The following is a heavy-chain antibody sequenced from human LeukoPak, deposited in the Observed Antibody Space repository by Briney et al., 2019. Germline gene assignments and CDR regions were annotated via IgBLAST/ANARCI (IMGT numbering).Heavy chain of an antibody. CDR3: AIRTPVDIGGTLGERVKKGLDY. J-gene: IGHJ4*02. Sequence: GGSVRLSCAASGFTFRSFGMNWVRRAPGKGLEWVAGIGASGDSSYYADSMKGRFTISRDNSKSTLYLQIHSLTVEDTAVYYCAIRTPVDIGGTLGERVKKGLDYWGQGTLVTVSS. CDR2: IGASGDSS. V-gene: IGHV3-23*01. CDR1: GFTFRSFG. D-gene: IGHD5-12*01.